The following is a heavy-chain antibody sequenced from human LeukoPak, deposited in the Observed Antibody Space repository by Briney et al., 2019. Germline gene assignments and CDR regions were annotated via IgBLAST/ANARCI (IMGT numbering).Heavy chain of an antibody. CDR1: GFTFSSYG. J-gene: IGHJ4*02. CDR3: AKDQGPYCGGDCYSDY. Sequence: PGGSLRLSCAASGFTFSSYGMHWVRQAPGKGLEWVAFIRYDGSNKYYADSVKGRFTISRDNSKNTLYLQMNSLRAEDTAVYYCAKDQGPYCGGDCYSDYWGQGTLVTVSS. V-gene: IGHV3-30*02. D-gene: IGHD2-21*02. CDR2: IRYDGSNK.